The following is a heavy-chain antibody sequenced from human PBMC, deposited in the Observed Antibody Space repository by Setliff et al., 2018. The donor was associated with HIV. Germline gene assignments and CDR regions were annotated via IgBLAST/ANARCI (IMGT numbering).Heavy chain of an antibody. V-gene: IGHV4-39*01. CDR2: LFYNGNT. CDR1: GGSISNNSYY. Sequence: PSETLSLTCTVSGGSISNNSYYWGWVRQPPGKGLELIGNLFYNGNTYYNPSLKSRVTISVDTSKNQFYLKLSSVTAADTAIYFCARQFRYPNRAVAGVDYWGQGTLVTVSS. CDR3: ARQFRYPNRAVAGVDY. J-gene: IGHJ4*02. D-gene: IGHD6-19*01.